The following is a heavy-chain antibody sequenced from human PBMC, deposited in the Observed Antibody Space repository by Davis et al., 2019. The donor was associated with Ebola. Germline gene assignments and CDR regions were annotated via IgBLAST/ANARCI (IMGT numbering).Heavy chain of an antibody. D-gene: IGHD3-3*01. Sequence: GESLKISCAASGFTFSSYAMHWVRQAPGKGLEWVAVVSSDGGNKYYADSVKGRFTISRDNSKITLYLQMNSLRGDDTAVYYCARGRFLEWAIDYWGQGTLVTVSS. J-gene: IGHJ4*02. V-gene: IGHV3-30-3*01. CDR1: GFTFSSYA. CDR3: ARGRFLEWAIDY. CDR2: VSSDGGNK.